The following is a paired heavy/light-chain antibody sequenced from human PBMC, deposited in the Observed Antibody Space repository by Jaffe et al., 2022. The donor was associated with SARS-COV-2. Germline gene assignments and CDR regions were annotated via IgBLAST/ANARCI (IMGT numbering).Heavy chain of an antibody. Sequence: QVQLVESGGGLVKPGGSLRLSCAASGFTFSDYYMSWIRQAPGKGLEWVSYISSSGSTIYYADSVKGRFTISRDNAKNSLYLQMNSLRAEDTAVYYCARDPGYGDYMTYFDYWGQGTLVTVSS. V-gene: IGHV3-11*01. D-gene: IGHD4-17*01. CDR3: ARDPGYGDYMTYFDY. J-gene: IGHJ4*02. CDR1: GFTFSDYY. CDR2: ISSSGSTI.
Light chain of an antibody. Sequence: DIQMTQSPSTLSASVGDRVTITCRASQSISSWLAWYQQKPGKAPKLLIYKASSLESGVPSRFSGSGSGTEFTLTISSLQPDDFATYYCQQYNSYLTFGGGTKVEIK. CDR2: KAS. CDR3: QQYNSYLT. V-gene: IGKV1-5*03. J-gene: IGKJ4*01. CDR1: QSISSW.